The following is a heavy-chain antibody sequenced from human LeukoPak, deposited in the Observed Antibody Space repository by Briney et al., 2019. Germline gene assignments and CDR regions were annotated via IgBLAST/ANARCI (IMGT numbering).Heavy chain of an antibody. Sequence: GRSLRLSCAASGFTFSSYAMHWVRQAPGKGLEWVAVISYDGSNKYYADSVKGRFTISRDNSKNTLYLQMNSLRAEDTAVYYCAKVNTPYTGIVGAEPFDYWGQGTLVTVSS. J-gene: IGHJ4*02. CDR2: ISYDGSNK. CDR1: GFTFSSYA. V-gene: IGHV3-30-3*01. CDR3: AKVNTPYTGIVGAEPFDY. D-gene: IGHD1-26*01.